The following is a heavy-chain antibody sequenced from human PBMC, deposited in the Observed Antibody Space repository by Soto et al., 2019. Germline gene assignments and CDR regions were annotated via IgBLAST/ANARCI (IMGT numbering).Heavy chain of an antibody. CDR2: IYYSGST. J-gene: IGHJ6*03. CDR3: ARGGRGVVVPAAYYMDV. V-gene: IGHV4-59*08. CDR1: GGSISSYY. D-gene: IGHD2-2*01. Sequence: SETLSLTCTVSGGSISSYYWSWIRQPPGKGLEWIGYIYYSGSTNYNPPLKSRVTISVDTSKNQFSLKLSSVTAADTAVYYCARGGRGVVVPAAYYMDVWGKGTTVTVSS.